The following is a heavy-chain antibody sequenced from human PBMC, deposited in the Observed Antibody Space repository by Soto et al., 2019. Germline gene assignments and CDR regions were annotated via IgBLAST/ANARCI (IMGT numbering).Heavy chain of an antibody. CDR2: IYSGGST. J-gene: IGHJ4*02. Sequence: HPGGSLRLSCAASGFTVSSNYMSWVRQAPGKGLEWVSVIYSGGSTYYADSVKGRFTISRDNSKNTLYLQMNSLRAEDTAVYYCARDEIAAAGTGYWGQGTLVTVSS. CDR3: ARDEIAAAGTGY. V-gene: IGHV3-53*01. CDR1: GFTVSSNY. D-gene: IGHD6-13*01.